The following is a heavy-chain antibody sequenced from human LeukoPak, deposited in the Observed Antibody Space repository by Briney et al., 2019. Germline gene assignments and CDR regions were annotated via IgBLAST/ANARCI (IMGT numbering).Heavy chain of an antibody. Sequence: PSETLSLTCTVSGGSISSSSYYWGWIRQPPGKGLEWIGSIYYSGSTYYNPSLKSRVTISVDTSKNQFSLKLSSVTAADTAVYYCARADCSSTSCPLDYWGQGTLVTVSS. CDR2: IYYSGST. V-gene: IGHV4-39*07. D-gene: IGHD2-2*01. CDR3: ARADCSSTSCPLDY. CDR1: GGSISSSSYY. J-gene: IGHJ4*02.